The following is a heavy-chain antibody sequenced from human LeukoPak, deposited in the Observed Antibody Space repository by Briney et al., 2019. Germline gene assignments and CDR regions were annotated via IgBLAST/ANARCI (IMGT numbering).Heavy chain of an antibody. V-gene: IGHV3-23*01. CDR1: GFTFSNYA. J-gene: IGHJ4*02. D-gene: IGHD5-24*01. CDR3: AKKMGTIRGFDY. CDR2: ISDGGVST. Sequence: GGSLRLSCAASGFTFSNYAMSWVRQAPGKGLEWVSGISDGGVSTYHADSVMGRFTVSRDNSKNTLFLQMNCLRAEDTAVYYCAKKMGTIRGFDYWGQGTLVTVSS.